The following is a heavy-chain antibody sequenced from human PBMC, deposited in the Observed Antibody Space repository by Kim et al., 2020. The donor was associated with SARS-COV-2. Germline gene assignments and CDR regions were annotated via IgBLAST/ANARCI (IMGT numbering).Heavy chain of an antibody. V-gene: IGHV4-39*01. CDR2: IYYSWTT. J-gene: IGHJ4*02. CDR3: AKGLN. CDR1: GDSISGSSYY. Sequence: SETLSLTCTVSGDSISGSSYYWGWIRQPPGKGLEWIGNIYYSWTTNYNPSLKSRVTISIDTSKNQFSLKLSSVTAADTAVYYCAKGLNWGQGTLVTVSS.